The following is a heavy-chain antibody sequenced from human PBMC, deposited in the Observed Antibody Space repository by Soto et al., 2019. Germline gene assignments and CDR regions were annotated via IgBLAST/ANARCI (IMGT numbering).Heavy chain of an antibody. V-gene: IGHV3-30-3*01. CDR1: GFTFSSYA. CDR3: ARPGRHYDFWSGYPD. Sequence: PGGSLRLSCAASGFTFSSYAMHWVRQAPGKGLEWVAVISYDGSNKYYADSVKGRFTISRDNSKNTLYLQMNSLRAEDTAVYYCARPGRHYDFWSGYPDWGQGTLVTVSS. D-gene: IGHD3-3*01. CDR2: ISYDGSNK. J-gene: IGHJ4*02.